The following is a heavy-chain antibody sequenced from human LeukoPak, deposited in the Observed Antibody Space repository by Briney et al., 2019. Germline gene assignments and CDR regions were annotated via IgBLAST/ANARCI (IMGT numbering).Heavy chain of an antibody. J-gene: IGHJ3*02. CDR2: ISHIGST. CDR3: ARDRISINALDM. Sequence: SETLSLTCTVSGASISGHYLTWLRQPPGKGLEGIGYISHIGSTNYNPTLKSRVTISVDTSKNQFSLKLTSVTAADTAVYHCARDRISINALDMWGQGTMVTVSS. D-gene: IGHD1-14*01. CDR1: GASISGHY. V-gene: IGHV4-59*11.